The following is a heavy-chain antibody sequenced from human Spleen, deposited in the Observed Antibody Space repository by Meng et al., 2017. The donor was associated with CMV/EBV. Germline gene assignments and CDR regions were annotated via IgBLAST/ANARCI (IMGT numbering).Heavy chain of an antibody. CDR2: INSDGSRT. D-gene: IGHD1-1*01. CDR3: ARFGWNETPPSDY. V-gene: IGHV3-74*01. Sequence: ASGFTVSNYAMGWVRQAPGKGLVWVSNINSDGSRTNYADSVKGRFTISRDNAKNTLYLQMNNLRAEDTAIYYCARFGWNETPPSDYWGQGTLVTVSS. CDR1: GFTVSNYA. J-gene: IGHJ4*02.